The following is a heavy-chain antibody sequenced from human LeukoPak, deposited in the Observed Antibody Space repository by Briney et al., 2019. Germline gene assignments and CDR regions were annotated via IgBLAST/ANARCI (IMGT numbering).Heavy chain of an antibody. Sequence: SETLSLTCTVSGGSISTSSYYWGWVRQPPGKGLEWIGNIFYSGSTYYSPSLKSRVTISVDTSKNQFSLNLSSVTAADTAVYYCARGLRPNEEFLEWLPPDTFDFWGQGTMVTVSS. CDR1: GGSISTSSYY. V-gene: IGHV4-39*07. CDR2: IFYSGST. CDR3: ARGLRPNEEFLEWLPPDTFDF. D-gene: IGHD3-3*01. J-gene: IGHJ3*01.